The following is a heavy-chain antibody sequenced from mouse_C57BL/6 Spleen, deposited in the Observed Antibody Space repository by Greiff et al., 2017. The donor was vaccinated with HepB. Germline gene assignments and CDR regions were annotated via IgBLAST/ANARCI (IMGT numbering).Heavy chain of an antibody. CDR1: GFSLSTFGMG. V-gene: IGHV8-8*01. J-gene: IGHJ2*01. CDR2: IWWDDDK. CDR3: ARIRYGYDLDY. D-gene: IGHD2-2*01. Sequence: QVTLKESGPGILQPSQTLSLTCSFSGFSLSTFGMGVGWIRQPSGKGLEWLAHIWWDDDKYYNPALKSRHTISKDTSKNQVVLEIANVDTADTATYYCARIRYGYDLDYWGQGTTLTVSS.